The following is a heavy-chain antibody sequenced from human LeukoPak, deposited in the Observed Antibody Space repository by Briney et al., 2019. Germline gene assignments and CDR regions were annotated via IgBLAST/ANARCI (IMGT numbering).Heavy chain of an antibody. CDR2: IIPIFGTA. D-gene: IGHD3-10*01. CDR1: GGTFSSYA. V-gene: IGHV1-69*05. CDR3: ARSPLWFGELPSHFDY. Sequence: ASVKVSCKASGGTFSSYAISWVRQAPGQGLEWMGGIIPIFGTANYAQKLQGRVTMTTDTSTSTAYMELRSLRSDDTAVYYCARSPLWFGELPSHFDYWGQGTLVTVSS. J-gene: IGHJ4*02.